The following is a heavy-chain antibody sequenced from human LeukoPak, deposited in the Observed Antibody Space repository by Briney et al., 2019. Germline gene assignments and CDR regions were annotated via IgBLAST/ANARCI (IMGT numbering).Heavy chain of an antibody. CDR2: ISAYNGNT. V-gene: IGHV1-18*04. Sequence: ASVKVSCKASGYTFTGYYMHWVRQAPGQGLEWMGWISAYNGNTNYAQKLQGRVTMTTDTSTSTAYMELRSLRSDDTAVYYCARGSYCSGGSCYSNYMDVWGKGTTVTISS. CDR1: GYTFTGYY. J-gene: IGHJ6*03. D-gene: IGHD2-15*01. CDR3: ARGSYCSGGSCYSNYMDV.